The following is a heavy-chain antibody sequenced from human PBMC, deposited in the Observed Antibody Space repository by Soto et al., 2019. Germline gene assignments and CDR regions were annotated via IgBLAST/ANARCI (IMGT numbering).Heavy chain of an antibody. J-gene: IGHJ3*01. CDR1: GFFISSGNY. V-gene: IGHV4-38-2*01. D-gene: IGHD2-15*01. Sequence: LSLTCAVSGFFISSGNYWGWIRKPPGKGLEWIGSIFHGGNTYYNPSLKSRVTISVGMSKNQFSLKLNSVTAADTAVYYCARARWYDAFDVWGQGTVVTVSS. CDR3: ARARWYDAFDV. CDR2: IFHGGNT.